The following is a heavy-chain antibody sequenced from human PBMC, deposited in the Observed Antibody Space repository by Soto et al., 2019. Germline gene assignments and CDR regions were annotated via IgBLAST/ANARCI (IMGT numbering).Heavy chain of an antibody. J-gene: IGHJ5*02. CDR1: GGSISSSSYY. V-gene: IGHV4-39*01. Sequence: PSETLSLTCTVSGGSISSSSYYWGWIRQPPGKGLEWIGSIYYSGSTYYNPSLKSRVTISVDTSKNQFSLKLSSVTAADSVVYYCARFFFLEWSNWFGPWGQGTLVTVSS. CDR2: IYYSGST. D-gene: IGHD3-3*01. CDR3: ARFFFLEWSNWFGP.